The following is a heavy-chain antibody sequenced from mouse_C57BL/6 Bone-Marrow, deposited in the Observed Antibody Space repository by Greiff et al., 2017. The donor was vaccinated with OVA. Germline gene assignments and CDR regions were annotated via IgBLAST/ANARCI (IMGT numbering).Heavy chain of an antibody. CDR1: EYEFPSHD. Sequence: EVKLVESGGGLVQPGASLKLSCESNEYEFPSHDMSWVRKTPEKRLELVAAINSDGGSTCYPDTMERRFIISRDNTKKTRYLQMSSLRSEDTALYYCARHGSYYGRAMDYWGQGTSVTVSS. D-gene: IGHD1-1*01. V-gene: IGHV5-2*03. J-gene: IGHJ4*01. CDR3: ARHGSYYGRAMDY. CDR2: INSDGGST.